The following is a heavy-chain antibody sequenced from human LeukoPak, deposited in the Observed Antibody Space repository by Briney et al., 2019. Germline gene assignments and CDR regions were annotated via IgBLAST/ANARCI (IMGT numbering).Heavy chain of an antibody. D-gene: IGHD3-10*01. V-gene: IGHV3-30*04. J-gene: IGHJ6*02. CDR1: GFTFSSYA. CDR3: ARDLDGSGSYDYYYYGMDV. Sequence: PGRSLRLSCAASGFTFSSYAMHWVRQAPGKGLEWVAVISYDGSNKYYADSVKGRFTISRDNSKNTLYLQMNSLRAEDTAVYYCARDLDGSGSYDYYYYGMDVWGQGTTVTVSS. CDR2: ISYDGSNK.